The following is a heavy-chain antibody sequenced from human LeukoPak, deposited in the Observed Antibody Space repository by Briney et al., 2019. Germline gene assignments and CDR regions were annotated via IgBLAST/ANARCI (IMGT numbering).Heavy chain of an antibody. J-gene: IGHJ4*02. V-gene: IGHV3-33*01. D-gene: IGHD6-19*01. CDR2: IWYDGSNK. CDR3: ARVLDPGYSSGWTFDY. Sequence: GRSLRLSCAASGFTSSSYGMHWVRQAPGKGLEWVAVIWYDGSNKYYADSVKGRFTISRDNSKNTLYLQMNSLRAEDTAVYYCARVLDPGYSSGWTFDYWGQGTLVTVSS. CDR1: GFTSSSYG.